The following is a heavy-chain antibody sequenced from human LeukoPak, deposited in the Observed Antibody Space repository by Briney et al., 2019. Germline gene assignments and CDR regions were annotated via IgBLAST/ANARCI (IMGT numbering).Heavy chain of an antibody. Sequence: GGSLRLSCAASGFTFSSYAMHWVRQAPGKGLEWVAVISYDGSNRYYADSVKGRFTISRDNAKNSLYLQMNSLRAEDTAVYYCAISFDYWGQGTLVTVSS. J-gene: IGHJ4*02. CDR3: AISFDY. CDR2: ISYDGSNR. V-gene: IGHV3-30-3*01. CDR1: GFTFSSYA.